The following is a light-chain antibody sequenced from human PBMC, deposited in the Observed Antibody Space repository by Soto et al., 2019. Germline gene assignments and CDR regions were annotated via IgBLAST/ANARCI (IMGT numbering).Light chain of an antibody. V-gene: IGKV3-20*01. CDR2: GAS. CDR3: QQYGSSLFT. J-gene: IGKJ3*01. CDR1: QSVSSGY. Sequence: EIVLTQSPGTLSLSPGERATLSCTASQSVSSGYLAWYQQKPRQAPRLLIYGASSRATGIPDRFSGSGSVTDFTLNIGRLEPEDFAVYYCQQYGSSLFTFGPGTKVDIK.